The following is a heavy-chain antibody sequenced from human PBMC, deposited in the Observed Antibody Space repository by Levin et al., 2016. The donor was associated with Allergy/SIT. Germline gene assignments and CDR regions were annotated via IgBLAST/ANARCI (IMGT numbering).Heavy chain of an antibody. CDR3: ARVSQTPYYYDSSGKYYFDY. J-gene: IGHJ4*02. Sequence: ASVKVSCKASGYTFTSYGISWVRQAPGQGLEWMGWISAYNGNTNYAQKLQGRVTMTTDTSTSTAYMELRSLRSDDTAVYYCARVSQTPYYYDSSGKYYFDYWGQGTLVTVSS. CDR1: GYTFTSYG. D-gene: IGHD3-22*01. V-gene: IGHV1-18*01. CDR2: ISAYNGNT.